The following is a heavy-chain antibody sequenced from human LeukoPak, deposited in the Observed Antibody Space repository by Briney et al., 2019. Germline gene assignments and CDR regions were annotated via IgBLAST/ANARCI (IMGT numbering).Heavy chain of an antibody. CDR2: TKQDGSEK. CDR1: GLTFSRYW. D-gene: IGHD3/OR15-3a*01. Sequence: GGSLRLSCAASGLTFSRYWMSWVRQAPGKGLEWVANTKQDGSEKNYVDSGKGRFTISGDNAKNSLYLQMNSLRAEDTAVHYCASTFGLGAFWGQGTLVTVSS. V-gene: IGHV3-7*05. J-gene: IGHJ4*02. CDR3: ASTFGLGAF.